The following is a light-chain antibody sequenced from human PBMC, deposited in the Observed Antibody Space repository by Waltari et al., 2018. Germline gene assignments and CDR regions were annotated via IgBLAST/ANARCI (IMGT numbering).Light chain of an antibody. Sequence: DIQLTQSPSFLSASVGDRVTITCRASQGISSYLAWYQQKPGIAPKLLIYAASTLQSGVPSRFSGSGSGTEFSLTISSLQPEDFATYYCQQLNSYPLTFGGGTKVEI. J-gene: IGKJ4*01. CDR2: AAS. V-gene: IGKV1-9*01. CDR1: QGISSY. CDR3: QQLNSYPLT.